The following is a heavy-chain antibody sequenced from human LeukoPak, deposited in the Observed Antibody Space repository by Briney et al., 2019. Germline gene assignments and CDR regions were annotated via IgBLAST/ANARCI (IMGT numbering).Heavy chain of an antibody. J-gene: IGHJ6*03. CDR3: ARDTLGNIRGYYYYMDV. Sequence: PSETLSLTCAVYGGSFSGYYWSWIRQPPGKGLEWIGEINHSGSTNYNPSLKSRVTISVDTSKNQFSLKLSSVTAADTAVYYCARDTLGNIRGYYYYMDVWGKGTTVTVSS. V-gene: IGHV4-34*01. CDR2: INHSGST. CDR1: GGSFSGYY. D-gene: IGHD2/OR15-2a*01.